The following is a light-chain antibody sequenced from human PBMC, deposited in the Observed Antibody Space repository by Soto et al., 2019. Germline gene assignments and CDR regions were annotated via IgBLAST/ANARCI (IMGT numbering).Light chain of an antibody. CDR3: CSYTDIALDVV. Sequence: LTQPASVSGSPGQSITISCTGTSSDIGDYDYVSWYQHLPGKAPKLLIFDVTHRPSGVSDRFSGSKSGNTASLAISGVRPEDEADYYCCSYTDIALDVVFGGGTKVTVL. V-gene: IGLV2-14*01. CDR1: SSDIGDYDY. CDR2: DVT. J-gene: IGLJ2*01.